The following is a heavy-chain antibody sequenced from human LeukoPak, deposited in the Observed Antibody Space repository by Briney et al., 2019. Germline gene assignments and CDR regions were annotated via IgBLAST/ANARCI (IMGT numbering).Heavy chain of an antibody. J-gene: IGHJ4*02. Sequence: AGGSLRLSCTASGFTFSSYGMNWVRQAPGKGLKWVSYISSSSSAINYADSVKGRFTISRDNAKNSLFLQMNSLRDEDTAMYYCARGGGARPDYWGQGTPVTVSS. V-gene: IGHV3-48*02. CDR3: ARGGGARPDY. CDR1: GFTFSSYG. CDR2: ISSSSSAI. D-gene: IGHD3-10*01.